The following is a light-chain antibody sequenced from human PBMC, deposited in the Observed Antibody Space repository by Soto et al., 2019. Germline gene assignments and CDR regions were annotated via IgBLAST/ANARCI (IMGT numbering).Light chain of an antibody. V-gene: IGLV2-14*01. CDR3: SSYTSSSTLEV. CDR1: SSDVGGYNY. Sequence: QSALTQPASVSGSPGQSITISCTGTSSDVGGYNYVSWYQQHPGKAPKLMIYDVSNRPSGVSNRFSGSKSGNTASLTISGLHAEDEADYYCSSYTSSSTLEVFGGGTKLTVL. CDR2: DVS. J-gene: IGLJ2*01.